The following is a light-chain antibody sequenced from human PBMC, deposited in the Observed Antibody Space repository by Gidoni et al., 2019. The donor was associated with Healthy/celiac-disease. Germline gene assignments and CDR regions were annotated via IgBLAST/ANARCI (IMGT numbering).Light chain of an antibody. CDR1: QSVSSSN. Sequence: EIVLTQSPGTLSLSPGERATLSCRDSQSVSSSNLAWYQQKPGQAPRLLIYGASSRATGIPDRFSGSGSGTDFTLTISILEPEDFAVYYCQQYGSSPGYTFGQXTKLEIK. CDR3: QQYGSSPGYT. J-gene: IGKJ2*01. CDR2: GAS. V-gene: IGKV3-20*01.